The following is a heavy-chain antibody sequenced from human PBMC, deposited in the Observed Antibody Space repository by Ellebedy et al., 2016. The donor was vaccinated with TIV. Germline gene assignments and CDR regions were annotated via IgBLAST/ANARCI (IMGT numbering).Heavy chain of an antibody. CDR1: GFPFTSYG. Sequence: AASVKVSCKASGFPFTSYGLTWVRQAPGQGLEWMGWVSANNGQTSYAQKFQGRVTMATDTSTNTLYMDLRSLRSDDTAVYYCTRGVVSFDAWGQGTLVTVSS. CDR2: VSANNGQT. CDR3: TRGVVSFDA. V-gene: IGHV1-18*01. D-gene: IGHD3-9*01. J-gene: IGHJ4*02.